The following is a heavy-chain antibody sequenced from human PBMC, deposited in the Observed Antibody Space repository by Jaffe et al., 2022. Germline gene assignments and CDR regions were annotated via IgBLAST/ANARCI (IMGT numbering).Heavy chain of an antibody. D-gene: IGHD6-19*01. CDR2: IYYSGST. J-gene: IGHJ4*02. CDR1: GGSISSSSYY. Sequence: QLQLQESGPGLVKPSETLSLTCTVSGGSISSSSYYWGWIRQPPGKGLEWIGSIYYSGSTYYNPSLKSRVTISVDTSKNQFSLKLSSVTAADTAVYYCARSPQKLVAGTRPLPYYFDYWGQGTLVTVSS. V-gene: IGHV4-39*01. CDR3: ARSPQKLVAGTRPLPYYFDY.